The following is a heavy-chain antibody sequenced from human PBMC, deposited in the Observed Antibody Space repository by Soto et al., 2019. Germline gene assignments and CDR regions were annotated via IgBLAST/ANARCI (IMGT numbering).Heavy chain of an antibody. Sequence: PSETLSLTCTVSGGSISSSSYYWGWIRQPPGKGLEWIGSIYYSGSTYYNPSPKSRVTISVDTSKNQFSLKLSSVTAADTAVYYCARLMGYSSSWLDYWGQGTLVTVSS. D-gene: IGHD6-13*01. J-gene: IGHJ4*02. V-gene: IGHV4-39*01. CDR1: GGSISSSSYY. CDR3: ARLMGYSSSWLDY. CDR2: IYYSGST.